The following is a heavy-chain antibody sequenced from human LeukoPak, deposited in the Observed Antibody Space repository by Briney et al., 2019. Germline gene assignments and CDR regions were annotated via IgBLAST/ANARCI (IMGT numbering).Heavy chain of an antibody. CDR3: ARAGWIAVAGVFDY. J-gene: IGHJ4*02. CDR2: IYTSGST. V-gene: IGHV4-61*02. D-gene: IGHD6-19*01. Sequence: SETLSLTCTVSGGSISSGSYYWSWIRQPAGKGLEWIGRIYTSGSTNYNPSLKSRVTISVDTSKNQFSLKLSSVTAADTAVYYCARAGWIAVAGVFDYWGQGTLVTVSS. CDR1: GGSISSGSYY.